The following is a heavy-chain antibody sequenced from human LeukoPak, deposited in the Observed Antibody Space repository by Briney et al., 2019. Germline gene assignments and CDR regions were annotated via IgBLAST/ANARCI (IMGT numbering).Heavy chain of an antibody. CDR3: ARGALPYGGNRYFDY. D-gene: IGHD4-23*01. V-gene: IGHV6-1*01. Sequence: SQTLSLTCAISGDSVSSNSAAWNWIRQSPSRGLEWLGRTYYRSKWYNDYAVSVKSQITINPDTSKNQFSLQLNSVTPEDTAVYYCARGALPYGGNRYFDYWGQGTLVTVSA. J-gene: IGHJ4*02. CDR2: TYYRSKWYN. CDR1: GDSVSSNSAA.